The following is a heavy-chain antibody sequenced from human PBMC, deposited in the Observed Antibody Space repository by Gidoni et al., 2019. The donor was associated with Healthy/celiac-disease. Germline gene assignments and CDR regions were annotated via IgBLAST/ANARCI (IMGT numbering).Heavy chain of an antibody. J-gene: IGHJ4*02. V-gene: IGHV1-69*06. D-gene: IGHD3-22*01. CDR3: ANQDYYDSSGYYY. Sequence: QVQLAQSGAEGTKPGSSVKVSCKASGGTFSSSAIRWVRQAPGQGLGWMGRVIPIFGTANYAQKVQGRGTITADKSTGTAYLELSSLRSEDTAVYYCANQDYYDSSGYYYWGQGTLVTVSS. CDR1: GGTFSSSA. CDR2: VIPIFGTA.